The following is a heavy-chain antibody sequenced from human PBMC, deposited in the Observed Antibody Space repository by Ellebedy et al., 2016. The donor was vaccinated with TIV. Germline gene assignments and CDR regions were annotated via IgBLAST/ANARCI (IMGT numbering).Heavy chain of an antibody. V-gene: IGHV2-70*04. Sequence: SGPTLVKPTETLTLTCTLSGLSVSSNGMRVSWIRQPPGKALEWPARIDWDDDTFYTTSLRTRLTISKDTSKNQVVLTMTVMEPVDTATYYCARISRDAFDVWGQGTMVTVSS. CDR2: IDWDDDT. CDR3: ARISRDAFDV. CDR1: GLSVSSNGMR. J-gene: IGHJ3*01.